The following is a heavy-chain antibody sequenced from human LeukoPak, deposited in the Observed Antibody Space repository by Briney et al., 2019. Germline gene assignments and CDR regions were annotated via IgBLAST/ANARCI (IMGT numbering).Heavy chain of an antibody. CDR1: GFTFSSYA. D-gene: IGHD6-19*01. V-gene: IGHV3-64*01. J-gene: IGHJ4*02. Sequence: GGSLRLSCAASGFTFSSYAMHWVRQALGKGLEYVSAISSNGGSTYYANSVKGRFTISRDNSKNTLYLQMGSLRAEDMAVYYCARDLYSSGWYDYWGQGTLVTVSS. CDR2: ISSNGGST. CDR3: ARDLYSSGWYDY.